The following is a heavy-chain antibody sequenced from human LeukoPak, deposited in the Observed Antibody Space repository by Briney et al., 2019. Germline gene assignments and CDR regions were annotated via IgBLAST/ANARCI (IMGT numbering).Heavy chain of an antibody. CDR1: GFTFSSYG. V-gene: IGHV3-30*02. Sequence: GGSLRLSCAASGFTFSSYGMNWVRQAPGKGLEWVAFIRYDGSNKYYADSVKGRFTISRDNSKNTLYLQMNSLRAEDTAVYYCAKDSLKYSSGWYGGWFDYWGQGTLVTVSS. J-gene: IGHJ4*02. CDR2: IRYDGSNK. D-gene: IGHD6-19*01. CDR3: AKDSLKYSSGWYGGWFDY.